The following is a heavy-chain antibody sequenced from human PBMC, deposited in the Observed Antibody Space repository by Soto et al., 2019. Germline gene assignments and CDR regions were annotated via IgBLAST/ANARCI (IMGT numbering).Heavy chain of an antibody. Sequence: SETLSLTCTVSGGSISNYYWSWIRQPPGKGLEWIGFISYSGSTNYNPSLKSRVTISVDRSKNQFSLKVRSVTAADTAVYYCARETYGDYVGYGEPWGQGIQVTVS. CDR3: ARETYGDYVGYGEP. D-gene: IGHD4-17*01. CDR1: GGSISNYY. V-gene: IGHV4-59*12. CDR2: ISYSGST. J-gene: IGHJ5*02.